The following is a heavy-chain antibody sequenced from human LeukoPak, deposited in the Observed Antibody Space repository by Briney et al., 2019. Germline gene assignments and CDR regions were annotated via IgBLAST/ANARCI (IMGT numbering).Heavy chain of an antibody. D-gene: IGHD3-22*01. V-gene: IGHV3-23*01. J-gene: IGHJ4*02. CDR3: AKMGSPVVVISYFDY. CDR1: GFTLSSYA. CDR2: ISGSGAGT. Sequence: GGSLRLSCAASGFTLSSYAMSWVRQAPGKGLEWVSGISGSGAGTYYADSVKGRFTISRDNSKNTLYLQVNSLRAEDTAVYYCAKMGSPVVVISYFDYWGQGTLVTVSS.